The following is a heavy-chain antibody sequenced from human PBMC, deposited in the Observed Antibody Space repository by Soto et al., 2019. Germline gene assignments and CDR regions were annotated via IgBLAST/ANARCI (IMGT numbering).Heavy chain of an antibody. Sequence: ASVKVSCKASGYTFTSYYMHWVRQAPGQGLEWMGIINPSGGSTSYAQKFQGRVTMTRDTSTSTVYIELSSLRSEDTAVYYCARDLGRGRIAAASTYYFDYWGQGTLVTVSS. CDR1: GYTFTSYY. CDR3: ARDLGRGRIAAASTYYFDY. J-gene: IGHJ4*02. V-gene: IGHV1-46*01. D-gene: IGHD6-13*01. CDR2: INPSGGST.